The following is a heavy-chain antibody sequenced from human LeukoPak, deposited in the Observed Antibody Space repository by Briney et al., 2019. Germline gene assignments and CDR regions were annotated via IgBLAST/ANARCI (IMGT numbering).Heavy chain of an antibody. Sequence: ASVKVSCKASGYTLTSYFLHWVRQAPGQGLEWIGVINPSGGSPSYAQKLEGRVMMTRDTSTSTVYMELTSLRSEDTAEYYCARASVTRGDAFDIWGQGTTVTVRS. CDR3: ARASVTRGDAFDI. CDR2: INPSGGSP. CDR1: GYTLTSYF. V-gene: IGHV1-46*04. J-gene: IGHJ3*02. D-gene: IGHD1-1*01.